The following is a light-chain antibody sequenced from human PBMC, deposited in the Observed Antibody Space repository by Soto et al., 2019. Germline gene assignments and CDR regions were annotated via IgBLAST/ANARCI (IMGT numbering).Light chain of an antibody. CDR3: QQYYSLPLT. J-gene: IGKJ4*01. Sequence: VMTQSPASLAASLGERATINCKSSQSVLYSSNNKNYLAWYQHKAGQPPKLLIYWASTREYGVPDRFSGSGSGTDFTLTINNLQAEDVAVYYCQQYYSLPLTFGGGTKVEI. CDR1: QSVLYSSNNKNY. V-gene: IGKV4-1*01. CDR2: WAS.